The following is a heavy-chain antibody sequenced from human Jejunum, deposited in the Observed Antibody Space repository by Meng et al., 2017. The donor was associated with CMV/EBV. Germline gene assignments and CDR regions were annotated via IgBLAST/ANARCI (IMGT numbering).Heavy chain of an antibody. Sequence: PPREAGPALVKPSPTLSITCTSSGASISSGDFCWSWIRQPPGKGLEYIGYIDNRGSTYYNPSLKSRVTMSMDTSKNQFSLKLTSVTAADTAVYYCARGYSSGWNYFHYWGQGTLVTVSS. CDR1: GASISSGDFC. CDR2: IDNRGST. D-gene: IGHD6-19*01. CDR3: ARGYSSGWNYFHY. J-gene: IGHJ4*02. V-gene: IGHV4-30-4*01.